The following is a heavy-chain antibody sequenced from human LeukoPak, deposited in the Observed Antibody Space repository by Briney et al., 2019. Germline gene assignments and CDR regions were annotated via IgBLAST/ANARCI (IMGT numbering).Heavy chain of an antibody. CDR1: GFTSSDYY. V-gene: IGHV3-11*05. J-gene: IGHJ4*02. D-gene: IGHD4-17*01. CDR3: ARGGDYGDVTDY. CDR2: ISSSSNNT. Sequence: SLRHSCAPSGFTSSDYYTSWIRQAPRTGRWRVSYISSSSNNTNYADSVKGRFTISRDYAKNSLYLQMNSLRAEDTAVYYCARGGDYGDVTDYWGQGTLVTVSS.